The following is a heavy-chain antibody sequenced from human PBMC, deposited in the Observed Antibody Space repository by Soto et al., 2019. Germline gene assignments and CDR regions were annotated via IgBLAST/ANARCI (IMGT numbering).Heavy chain of an antibody. Sequence: GGSLRLSCASSGFNFSFYAMHWVRQTPGKGLEWVAVISFDGNNIYYADSVRGRFTISRDSSSSMLYLQMNNLKPEDSAIYYCSRVGCSSMWSENQYDSWGQRTLVIVSS. CDR3: SRVGCSSMWSENQYDS. D-gene: IGHD2-2*01. CDR1: GFNFSFYA. CDR2: ISFDGNNI. V-gene: IGHV3-30-3*01. J-gene: IGHJ4*02.